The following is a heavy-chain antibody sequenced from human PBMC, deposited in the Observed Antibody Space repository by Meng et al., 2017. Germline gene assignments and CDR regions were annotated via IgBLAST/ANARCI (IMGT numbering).Heavy chain of an antibody. J-gene: IGHJ3*02. CDR3: ASFKAGSSRAFDI. CDR1: GYTFTSYY. CDR2: ISAYNGNT. V-gene: IGHV1-18*04. Sequence: ASVQVSCKASGYTFTSYYMHWVRQAPGQGLEWMGWISAYNGNTNYAQKLQGRVTMTTDTSTSTAYMELRSLRSDDTAVYYCASFKAGSSRAFDIWGPGTMVTVSS. D-gene: IGHD6-6*01.